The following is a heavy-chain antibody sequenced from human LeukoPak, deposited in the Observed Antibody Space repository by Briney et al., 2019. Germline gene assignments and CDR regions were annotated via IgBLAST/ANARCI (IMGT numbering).Heavy chain of an antibody. Sequence: PSETLSLTCTVSGYYISSGYYWGWIRQPPGKGLEWIGSIYHSGSTYYNPSLKSRVTISVDTSKNQFSLKLSSVTAADTAVYYCARDGGGSYYLDWGQGTLVTVSS. J-gene: IGHJ4*02. CDR3: ARDGGGSYYLD. V-gene: IGHV4-38-2*02. CDR2: IYHSGST. D-gene: IGHD1-26*01. CDR1: GYYISSGYY.